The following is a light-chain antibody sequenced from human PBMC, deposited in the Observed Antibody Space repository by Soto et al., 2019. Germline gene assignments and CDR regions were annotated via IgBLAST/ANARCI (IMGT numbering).Light chain of an antibody. Sequence: QSVLTQPASVSGSPGQSITISCTGTSSDVGGYDYVSWYQQHPGKAPRLMIYKASNRPSGVSHRFSGSRSGNTASLTISGLQAEDGADYYRSSYTSGSTLYVFGTGTKVTVL. CDR2: KAS. V-gene: IGLV2-14*01. CDR3: SSYTSGSTLYV. J-gene: IGLJ1*01. CDR1: SSDVGGYDY.